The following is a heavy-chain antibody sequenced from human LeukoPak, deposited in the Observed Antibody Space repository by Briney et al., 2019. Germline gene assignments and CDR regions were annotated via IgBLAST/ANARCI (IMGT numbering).Heavy chain of an antibody. CDR2: TSSDLNVK. CDR1: GFTFRNYV. V-gene: IGHV3-30-3*01. CDR3: TREGYYGSGSPPSLYFDY. J-gene: IGHJ4*02. Sequence: GGSLRLSCAASGFTFRNYVIHWVRQAPGKGLEWVAVTSSDLNVKLYADSVKGRFTISRDNSRSTLYLQMNSLRPEDTAIYYCTREGYYGSGSPPSLYFDYWGQGTLVTVSS. D-gene: IGHD3-10*01.